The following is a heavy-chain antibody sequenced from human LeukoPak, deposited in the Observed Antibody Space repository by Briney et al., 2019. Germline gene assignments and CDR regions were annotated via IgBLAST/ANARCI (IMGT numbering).Heavy chain of an antibody. D-gene: IGHD6-13*01. CDR3: ARDARYSSSWLYYYYYYMDV. CDR2: IYYSGST. V-gene: IGHV4-39*07. CDR1: GGSISSSSYY. J-gene: IGHJ6*03. Sequence: PSETLSLTCTVSGGSISSSSYYWGWIRQPPGKGLEWIGSIYYSGSTYYNPSLKSRVTISVDTSKNQFSLKLSSVTAADTAVYYCARDARYSSSWLYYYYYYMDVWGKGTTVTVSS.